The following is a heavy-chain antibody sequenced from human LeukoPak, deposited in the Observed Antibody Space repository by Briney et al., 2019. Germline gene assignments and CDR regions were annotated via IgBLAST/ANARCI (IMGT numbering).Heavy chain of an antibody. J-gene: IGHJ3*02. D-gene: IGHD1-26*01. CDR2: IYYSGSA. Sequence: SETLSLTCTVSGGSIDVPNYYWGWIRQPPGKGLEWIGSIYYSGSAYYNSSLKSRVTISVDTSKNQFSLKLSSVTAADTAVYYCARDSVGATGNDAFDIWGQGTMATVSS. CDR1: GGSIDVPNYY. V-gene: IGHV4-39*07. CDR3: ARDSVGATGNDAFDI.